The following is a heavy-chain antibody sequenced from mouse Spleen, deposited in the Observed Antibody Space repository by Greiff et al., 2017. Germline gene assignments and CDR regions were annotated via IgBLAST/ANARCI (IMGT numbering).Heavy chain of an antibody. J-gene: IGHJ4*01. V-gene: IGHV2-4-1*01. CDR2: IWTDGGI. Sequence: VQLVESGPGLVAPSQSLSITCTVSGFSLTNYAVHWVRQTPGKGLEWLGVIWTDGGIAYYAAFLSRLSISKDNSKSQLFFKMNSLQADDTAIYYCARSLPWTSMDYWGQGTSVTVSS. D-gene: IGHD6-2*01. CDR1: GFSLTNYA. CDR3: ARSLPWTSMDY.